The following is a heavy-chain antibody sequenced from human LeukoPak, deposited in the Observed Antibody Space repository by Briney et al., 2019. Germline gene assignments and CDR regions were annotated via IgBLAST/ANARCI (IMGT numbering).Heavy chain of an antibody. J-gene: IGHJ3*02. V-gene: IGHV4-34*01. Sequence: SETLSLTCAVYGGSFSGYYWSWIRQPPGKGLEWIGEINHSGSTNYNPSLKSRVTISVDTSKNQLSLKLSSVTAADTAVYYCARESIAAADHDAFDIWGQGTMVTVSS. CDR1: GGSFSGYY. CDR2: INHSGST. D-gene: IGHD6-13*01. CDR3: ARESIAAADHDAFDI.